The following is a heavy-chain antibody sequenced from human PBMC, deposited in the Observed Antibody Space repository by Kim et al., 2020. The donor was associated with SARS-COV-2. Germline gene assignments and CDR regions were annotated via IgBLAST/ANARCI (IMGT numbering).Heavy chain of an antibody. CDR2: IIPIFGTA. CDR1: GGTFSSYD. J-gene: IGHJ6*02. Sequence: SVKVFCKASGGTFSSYDISRERQAPGQGIEWMGGIIPIFGTANYAQKFQGRVTITADESTSTAYMELSSLRSEDTAVYYCARKTLNPGYCSGGSCYSLHYYYGMDAWGQGTTVTVSS. CDR3: ARKTLNPGYCSGGSCYSLHYYYGMDA. V-gene: IGHV1-69*13. D-gene: IGHD2-15*01.